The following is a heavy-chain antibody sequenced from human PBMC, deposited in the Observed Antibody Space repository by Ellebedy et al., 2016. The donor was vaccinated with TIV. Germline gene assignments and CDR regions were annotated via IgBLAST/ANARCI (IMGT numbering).Heavy chain of an antibody. Sequence: GESLKISCAASGFIFNNYPMNWVRQAPGKGQEWLSNIRTESGSYETHYADSVKGRFIISRDNAKNSLYLQMNSLRDEDTAVYYCVSDSRWAFDIWGQGTLVTVSS. CDR3: VSDSRWAFDI. D-gene: IGHD2-15*01. CDR2: IRTESGSYET. V-gene: IGHV3-48*02. CDR1: GFIFNNYP. J-gene: IGHJ3*02.